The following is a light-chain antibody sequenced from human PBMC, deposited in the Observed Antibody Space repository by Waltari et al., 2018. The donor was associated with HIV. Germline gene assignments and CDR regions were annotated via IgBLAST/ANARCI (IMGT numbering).Light chain of an antibody. CDR2: EVS. V-gene: IGLV2-23*02. Sequence: QSALTQPASVSGSPGQSITISCTGTSNDVGYYNLVSWYQQDPGKAPKVMIYEVSKRTSGVSNRFSGSKSGNTASLTSSGLQAEDEADYYCGSYAGSNAYVFGIGTKVTVL. CDR3: GSYAGSNAYV. CDR1: SNDVGYYNL. J-gene: IGLJ1*01.